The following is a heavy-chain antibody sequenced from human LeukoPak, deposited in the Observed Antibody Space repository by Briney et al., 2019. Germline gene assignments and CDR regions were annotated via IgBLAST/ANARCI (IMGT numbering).Heavy chain of an antibody. V-gene: IGHV3-30-3*01. CDR1: GFTFSSYA. CDR2: ISYDGSNK. D-gene: IGHD4-17*01. J-gene: IGHJ4*02. CDR3: ARVKKTTVVTRGDFDY. Sequence: GGSLRLSCAASGFTFSSYAMHWVRQAPGKGLEWVAVISYDGSNKYYADSVKGRFTISRDNSKNTLYLQMNSLRAEDTAVYYCARVKKTTVVTRGDFDYWGQGTLVTVSS.